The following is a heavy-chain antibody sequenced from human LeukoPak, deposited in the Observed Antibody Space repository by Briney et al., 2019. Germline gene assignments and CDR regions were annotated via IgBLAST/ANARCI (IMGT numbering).Heavy chain of an antibody. D-gene: IGHD3-3*01. CDR3: ARDTGAALEY. V-gene: IGHV3-23*01. J-gene: IGHJ4*02. Sequence: GGSLRLSCAASGFTFSSYAMSWVRQAPGKGLEWVSVISGSGGTTYCADSVKGRFTISRDNSKNTLYLQMNSLRAEDTAVYYCARDTGAALEYWGQGTLVTVSS. CDR2: ISGSGGTT. CDR1: GFTFSSYA.